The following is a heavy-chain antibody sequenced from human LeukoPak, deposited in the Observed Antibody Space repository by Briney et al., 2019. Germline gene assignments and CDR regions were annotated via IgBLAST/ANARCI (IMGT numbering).Heavy chain of an antibody. J-gene: IGHJ4*02. CDR1: GGTFSSYA. Sequence: GASVKVSCKASGGTFSSYAISWVRQAPGQGLEWMGRIIPILGTANYAQKFQGRVTITADKSTSTAYMELSSLRSEDTAVYYCATVEMATIASDYWGQGTLVTVSS. CDR3: ATVEMATIASDY. D-gene: IGHD5-12*01. CDR2: IIPILGTA. V-gene: IGHV1-69*04.